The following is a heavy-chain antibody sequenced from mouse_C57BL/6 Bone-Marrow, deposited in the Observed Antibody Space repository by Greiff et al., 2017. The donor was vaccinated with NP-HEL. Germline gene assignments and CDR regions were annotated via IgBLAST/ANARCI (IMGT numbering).Heavy chain of an antibody. CDR1: GYTFTSYW. CDR3: ARLGAYYSNYGSYYYAMDY. Sequence: VKVVESGAELVKPGASVKLSCKASGYTFTSYWMHWVKQRPGRGLEWIGRIDPNSGGTKYNEKFKSKATLTVDKPSSTAYMQLSSLTSEDSAVYYCARLGAYYSNYGSYYYAMDYWGQGTSVTVSS. J-gene: IGHJ4*01. V-gene: IGHV1-72*01. CDR2: IDPNSGGT. D-gene: IGHD2-5*01.